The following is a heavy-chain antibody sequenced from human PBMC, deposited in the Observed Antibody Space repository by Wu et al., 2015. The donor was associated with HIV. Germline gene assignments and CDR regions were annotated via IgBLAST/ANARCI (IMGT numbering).Heavy chain of an antibody. CDR1: GYTFTHYD. CDR2: MNPNSGNT. D-gene: IGHD3-16*01. V-gene: IGHV1-8*01. J-gene: IGHJ4*02. CDR3: AVLYDVEGDKAILDH. Sequence: QVQLVQSGAEVKKPGSSVKVSCKASGYTFTHYDINWVRQASGRGLEWMGWMNPNSGNTGYRQRFQGRVTMTRDNSITTAYMELRGLRSEDTAIYYCAVLYDVEGDKAILDHWGQGTVVTVSS.